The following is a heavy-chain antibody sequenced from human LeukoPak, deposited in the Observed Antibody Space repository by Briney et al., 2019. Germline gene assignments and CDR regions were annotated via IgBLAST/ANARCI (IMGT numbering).Heavy chain of an antibody. CDR3: ARDPRIAAAGTGGNWFDP. J-gene: IGHJ5*02. Sequence: PGGSLRLSCAASGFTFSSYAMHWVRQAPGKGLEWVAVISYDGSNKYYTDSVKGRFTISGDNSKNTLYLQMNSLRAEDTAVYYCARDPRIAAAGTGGNWFDPWGQGTLVTVSS. V-gene: IGHV3-30*10. CDR2: ISYDGSNK. CDR1: GFTFSSYA. D-gene: IGHD6-13*01.